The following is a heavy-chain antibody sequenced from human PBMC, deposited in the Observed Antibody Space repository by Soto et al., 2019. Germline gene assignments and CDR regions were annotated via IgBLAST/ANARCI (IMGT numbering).Heavy chain of an antibody. J-gene: IGHJ4*02. D-gene: IGHD6-19*01. CDR3: ARGPRGWYGFDY. Sequence: EVQLVESGGGLVQPGGSLRLSCAGSGFALSSSWMHWVRQDPGKGLVWVSRINFDGSSTDYADSVRGRFTISRDNAKNTPYLEMNSLRADDTAVYHCARGPRGWYGFDYWGQGTLVTVSS. CDR2: INFDGSST. CDR1: GFALSSSW. V-gene: IGHV3-74*01.